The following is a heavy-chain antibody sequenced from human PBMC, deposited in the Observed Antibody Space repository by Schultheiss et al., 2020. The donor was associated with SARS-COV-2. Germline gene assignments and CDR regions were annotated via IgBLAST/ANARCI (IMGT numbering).Heavy chain of an antibody. J-gene: IGHJ6*02. CDR2: IIPIFGTA. D-gene: IGHD6-13*01. CDR3: ARGTYKQQLVHYYYGMDV. V-gene: IGHV1-69*13. Sequence: SVKVSCKASGGTFSSYAISWVRQAPGQGLEWMGGIIPIFGTANYAQKFQGRVTITADESTSTAYMELSSLRSEDTAVYYCARGTYKQQLVHYYYGMDVWGQGTTVTVSS. CDR1: GGTFSSYA.